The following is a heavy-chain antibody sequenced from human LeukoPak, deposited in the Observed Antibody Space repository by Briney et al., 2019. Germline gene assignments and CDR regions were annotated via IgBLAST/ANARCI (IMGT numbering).Heavy chain of an antibody. CDR3: ARGGSGSYDAFDI. D-gene: IGHD3-10*01. Sequence: SETLSLNCTVSGFSISSYCWIWLRQPPGKGLEWIGYIYYSGSTNYNPSLKSRVTISVDTSKNQFSLKLSSVAAADTAVYYCARGGSGSYDAFDIWGQGTMVTVSS. V-gene: IGHV4-59*08. CDR2: IYYSGST. J-gene: IGHJ3*02. CDR1: GFSISSYC.